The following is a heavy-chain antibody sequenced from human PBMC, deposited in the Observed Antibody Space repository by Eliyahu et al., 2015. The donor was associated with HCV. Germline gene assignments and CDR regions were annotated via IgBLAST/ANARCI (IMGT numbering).Heavy chain of an antibody. V-gene: IGHV3-7*01. D-gene: IGHD3-9*01. Sequence: EVQLVESGGGLVQPGGSLXLSCAASGFTFSSYWMSWVRQAPGKGLEGVANIKQDGSEKYYVDSVKGRFTISRDNAKNSLYLQMNSLRAEDTAVYYCARAMHYDILTGYFFYYWGQGTLVTVSS. CDR3: ARAMHYDILTGYFFYY. CDR1: GFTFSSYW. J-gene: IGHJ4*02. CDR2: IKQDGSEK.